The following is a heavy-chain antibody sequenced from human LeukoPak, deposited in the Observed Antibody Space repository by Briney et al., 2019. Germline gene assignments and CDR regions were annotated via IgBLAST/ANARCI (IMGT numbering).Heavy chain of an antibody. Sequence: PGGSLRLSCAASGLTFSSYGMHWVRRAPGKGLEWLAFIRFDGIHKYYADSVKGRFAISRDNSMNTLYLQMNSLRDEDTAIYHCARGREWVIVPAALDVWGQGTTVIVSS. J-gene: IGHJ6*02. CDR2: IRFDGIHK. D-gene: IGHD2-2*01. V-gene: IGHV3-30*02. CDR3: ARGREWVIVPAALDV. CDR1: GLTFSSYG.